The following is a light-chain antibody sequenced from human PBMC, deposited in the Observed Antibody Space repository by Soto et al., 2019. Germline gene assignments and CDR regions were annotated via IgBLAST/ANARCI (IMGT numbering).Light chain of an antibody. CDR3: TSFTSSNTWV. V-gene: IGLV2-14*03. Sequence: QCVLTQPASVSGSPGQSIAISCTGTSSDVGGYNYVSWFQQHPGKAPKLKIYEVSNRPSGVSNRFSGSKSGYTASLTISELQAEDEADYYCTSFTSSNTWVFGGGTK. J-gene: IGLJ3*02. CDR1: SSDVGGYNY. CDR2: EVS.